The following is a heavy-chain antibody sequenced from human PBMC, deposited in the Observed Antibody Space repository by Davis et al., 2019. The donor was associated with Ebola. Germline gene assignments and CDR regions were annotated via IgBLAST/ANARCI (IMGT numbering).Heavy chain of an antibody. CDR3: VQGTTACRA. Sequence: GESLKISCAASGFTFSAYTMNWVRQASGKGLECVAAISMSGSTADYADSVKGRFTIFRDNSKNMLYLQMNSLTAEDTAVYYCVQGTTACRAWGQGTLVTVSA. V-gene: IGHV3-23*01. D-gene: IGHD1-26*01. CDR2: ISMSGSTA. CDR1: GFTFSAYT. J-gene: IGHJ4*02.